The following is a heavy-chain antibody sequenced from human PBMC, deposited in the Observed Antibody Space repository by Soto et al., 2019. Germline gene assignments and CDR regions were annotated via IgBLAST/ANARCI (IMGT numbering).Heavy chain of an antibody. J-gene: IGHJ6*02. CDR2: ISVYNGYT. D-gene: IGHD3-22*01. CDR1: GYSFTSYG. Sequence: QVQLVQSGAEVKKPGASVKVSCKASGYSFTSYGISWVRQAPGQGLEWMGWISVYNGYTHYAQKFQDRVTMTTDTSTTTAYMELRSLRSDDTSVYYCAREPNFSDSSASSYYGMDVWGQGTTVTVSS. V-gene: IGHV1-18*01. CDR3: AREPNFSDSSASSYYGMDV.